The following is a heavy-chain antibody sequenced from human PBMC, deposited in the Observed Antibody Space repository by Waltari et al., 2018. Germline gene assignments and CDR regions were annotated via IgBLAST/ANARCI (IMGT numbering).Heavy chain of an antibody. CDR1: GGSFSGYY. J-gene: IGHJ4*02. D-gene: IGHD6-13*01. CDR2: INHSGST. Sequence: QVQLQQWGAGLLQPLETLSLTCAVDGGSFSGYYWRWIRQPPGKGLEWIGEINHSGSTNYNPSLKSRVTISVDTSKNQFSLKLSSVTAADTAVYYCARFSSWYFRYFDYWGQGTLVTVSS. CDR3: ARFSSWYFRYFDY. V-gene: IGHV4-34*01.